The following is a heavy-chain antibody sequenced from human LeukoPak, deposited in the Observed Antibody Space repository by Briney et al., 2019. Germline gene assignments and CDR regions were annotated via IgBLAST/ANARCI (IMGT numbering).Heavy chain of an antibody. CDR2: INHSGST. Sequence: PSETLSLTCAVYGGSFSGYYWSWIRQPPGKGLEWIGEINHSGSTNYNPSLKSRVTISVDTSKNQFSLKLSSVTAADTAVYYCATGITKPDPIVVVPAAIRVAQAFDYWGQGTLVTVSS. D-gene: IGHD2-2*01. V-gene: IGHV4-34*01. CDR1: GGSFSGYY. CDR3: ATGITKPDPIVVVPAAIRVAQAFDY. J-gene: IGHJ4*02.